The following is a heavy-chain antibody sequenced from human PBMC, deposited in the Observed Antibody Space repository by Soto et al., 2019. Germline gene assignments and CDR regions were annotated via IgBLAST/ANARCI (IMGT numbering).Heavy chain of an antibody. CDR3: ARHPNDLYSSGWYKPSGFDP. Sequence: PSETLSLTCTVSGGSISSYYWSWIRQPPGKGLEWIGYIYYSGSTNYNPSLKSRVTISVDTSKNQFSLKLSSVTAADTAVYYCARHPNDLYSSGWYKPSGFDPWGQGTLVTVSS. D-gene: IGHD6-19*01. V-gene: IGHV4-59*08. CDR2: IYYSGST. CDR1: GGSISSYY. J-gene: IGHJ5*02.